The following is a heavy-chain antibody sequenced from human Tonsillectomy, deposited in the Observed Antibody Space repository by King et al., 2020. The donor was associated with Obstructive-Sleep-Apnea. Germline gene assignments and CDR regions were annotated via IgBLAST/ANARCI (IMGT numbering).Heavy chain of an antibody. J-gene: IGHJ3*02. CDR3: ARVYYYDSSGYYHDAFDI. CDR1: GFTFSRYW. D-gene: IGHD3-22*01. V-gene: IGHV3-74*01. CDR2: SNTDASST. Sequence: VQLVESGGGLVQPGGSLRLSCAASGFTFSRYWMHWVRHAPGKGLVWVSSSNTDASSTNYADSVKGRFTISRDNAKNTLYLQMNSLRAEDTAVYYCARVYYYDSSGYYHDAFDIWGQGTMVTVSS.